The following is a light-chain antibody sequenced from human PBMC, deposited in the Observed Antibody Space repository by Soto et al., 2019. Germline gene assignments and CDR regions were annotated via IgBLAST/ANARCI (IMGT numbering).Light chain of an antibody. CDR1: QAISTW. V-gene: IGKV1-5*03. CDR3: HQYKSYS. Sequence: DIQMTQSPTILSASVGDRVTITCRASQAISTWLAWYQQKPGKAPKLLIYKASTLQSGVPLRFSGSGSGTEFTLTISSLQPDDFATYYCHQYKSYSFGQGTRLDIK. CDR2: KAS. J-gene: IGKJ2*01.